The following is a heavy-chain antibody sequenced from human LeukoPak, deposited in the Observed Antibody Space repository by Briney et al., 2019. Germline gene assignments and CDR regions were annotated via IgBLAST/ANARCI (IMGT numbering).Heavy chain of an antibody. D-gene: IGHD5-24*01. V-gene: IGHV4-38-2*02. CDR2: IYHGGRT. CDR3: ARGVLQRSWFDP. Sequence: SETLSLTCTVSGYSISSGYYWGWIRQTPGKGLEWIGYIYHGGRTDYNPSLKSRVTISVDTSKNQFSLKLSSVTAADTAVYYCARGVLQRSWFDPWGQGTLVTVSS. J-gene: IGHJ5*02. CDR1: GYSISSGYY.